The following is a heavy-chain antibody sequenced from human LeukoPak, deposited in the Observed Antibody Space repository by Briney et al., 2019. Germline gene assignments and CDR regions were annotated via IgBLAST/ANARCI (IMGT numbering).Heavy chain of an antibody. Sequence: GGSLRLSCAASGFTFSNAWMSWVRQAPGKGLEWVGRIKSKTDGGTTDYAAPVKGRFTISRDDSKNTLYLQMNSLKTEDTAVYYCAKMGLGGYYYYYYMDVWGKGTTVTVSS. D-gene: IGHD1-26*01. V-gene: IGHV3-15*01. CDR2: IKSKTDGGTT. J-gene: IGHJ6*03. CDR1: GFTFSNAW. CDR3: AKMGLGGYYYYYYMDV.